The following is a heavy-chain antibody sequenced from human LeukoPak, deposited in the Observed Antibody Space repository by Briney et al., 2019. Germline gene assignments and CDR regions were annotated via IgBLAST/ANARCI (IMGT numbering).Heavy chain of an antibody. J-gene: IGHJ4*02. CDR1: GGSISSGSYY. V-gene: IGHV4-61*02. CDR2: VYTSGST. D-gene: IGHD3-22*01. Sequence: PSETLSLTWSVSGGSISSGSYYWRWIRQPSGKGQEWIGRVYTSGSTNYNPSLKSRVTISVDTSKNQFSLRLSSVTAADTAVYYCARDPGPTYYYDSSGYSFDYWGQGTLVTVSS. CDR3: ARDPGPTYYYDSSGYSFDY.